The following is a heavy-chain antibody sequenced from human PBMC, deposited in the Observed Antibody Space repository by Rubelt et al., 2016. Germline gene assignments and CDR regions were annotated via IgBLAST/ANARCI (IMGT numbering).Heavy chain of an antibody. J-gene: IGHJ4*02. Sequence: QVTLRESGPALVKPTQTLTLTCTFSGFSLSTSGMCVSWIRQPPGKALEWLARIDWDDDKYYATSLKTRLTISKDTSKNQVVLTMTNMDPVDTGTYYCARTSRYYDGSGYFLGLDHWGLGTLVTVSS. V-gene: IGHV2-70*15. CDR2: IDWDDDK. D-gene: IGHD3-22*01. CDR3: ARTSRYYDGSGYFLGLDH. CDR1: GFSLSTSGMC.